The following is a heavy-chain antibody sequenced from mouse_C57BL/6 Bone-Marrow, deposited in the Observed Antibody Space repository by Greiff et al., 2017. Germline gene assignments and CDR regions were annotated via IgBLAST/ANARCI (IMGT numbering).Heavy chain of an antibody. CDR1: GFNIKDDY. D-gene: IGHD2-4*01. V-gene: IGHV14-4*01. Sequence: VQLKQSGAELVRPGASVKLSCTASGFNIKDDYMHWVKQRPEQGLEWIGWIDPENGDTEYASKFQGKATITADTSSNTAYLQLSSLTSEDTAVYYCTTVISAWFAYWGQGTLVTVAA. CDR3: TTVISAWFAY. CDR2: IDPENGDT. J-gene: IGHJ3*01.